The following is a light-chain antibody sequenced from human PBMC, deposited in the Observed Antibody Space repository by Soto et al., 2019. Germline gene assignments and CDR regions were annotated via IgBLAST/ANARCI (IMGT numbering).Light chain of an antibody. CDR1: QSVSNSY. CDR3: QQYGSSPFT. V-gene: IGKV3-20*01. J-gene: IGKJ3*01. CDR2: GAS. Sequence: EIVLTQSPVTLSLSPGERATLSCRASQSVSNSYLAWYQQKPGQAPRLLIYGASSRATGIPDRFSGSGSGTDFTLTISRLEPEDFAVYYCQQYGSSPFTFGPGTKVDIK.